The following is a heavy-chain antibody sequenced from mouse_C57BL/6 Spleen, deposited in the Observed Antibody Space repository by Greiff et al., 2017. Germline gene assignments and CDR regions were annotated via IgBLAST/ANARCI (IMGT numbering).Heavy chain of an antibody. CDR3: ARGFDYYGSSYNAMDY. CDR2: ISGGGGNT. J-gene: IGHJ4*01. D-gene: IGHD1-1*01. Sequence: EVKLMESGGGLVKPGGSLKLSCAASGFTFSSYTMSWVRQTPEKRLEWVATISGGGGNTYYPDSVKGRFTISRDNAKNTLYLQMSSLRSEDTALYYCARGFDYYGSSYNAMDYWGQGTSVTVSS. CDR1: GFTFSSYT. V-gene: IGHV5-9*01.